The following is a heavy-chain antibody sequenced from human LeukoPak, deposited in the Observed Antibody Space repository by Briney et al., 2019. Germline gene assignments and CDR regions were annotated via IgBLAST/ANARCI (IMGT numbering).Heavy chain of an antibody. V-gene: IGHV1-18*01. CDR1: GYTFTSYG. CDR3: ARYDFGRRVIDY. D-gene: IGHD3-3*01. Sequence: GESLKISCKASGYTFTSYGISWVRQAPGQGLEWMGWISAYNGNINYAQKLQGRVTMTTDTSTSTAYMELRSLRSDDTAVYYCARYDFGRRVIDYWGQGTLVTVSS. CDR2: ISAYNGNI. J-gene: IGHJ4*02.